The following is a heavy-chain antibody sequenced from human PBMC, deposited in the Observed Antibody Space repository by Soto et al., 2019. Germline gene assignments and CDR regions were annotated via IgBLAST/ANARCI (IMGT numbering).Heavy chain of an antibody. V-gene: IGHV4-30-4*01. J-gene: IGHJ4*02. CDR3: ARAATTFGGVIVNFDY. D-gene: IGHD3-16*02. CDR2: IYYSGST. CDR1: GGSISSGDYY. Sequence: QVQLQESGPGLVKPSQTLSLTCTVSGGSISSGDYYWSWIRQPPGKGLEWIGYIYYSGSTYYNPSLKSRVTISVDTSKNQFSLKLSSVTAAGTAVYYCARAATTFGGVIVNFDYWGQGTLVTVSS.